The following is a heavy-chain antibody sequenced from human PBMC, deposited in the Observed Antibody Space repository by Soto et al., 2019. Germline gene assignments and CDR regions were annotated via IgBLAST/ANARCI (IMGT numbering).Heavy chain of an antibody. Sequence: EVALLESGGGLVQPGGSLRLSCEVSGVAFSFYSMSWVRQAPGKGLEWVASISGNGATTYYAASGKGRFTFSRDNSKNTVQLEMNSLRGEDTAVYYCAKDRGGFTSGWEFFDFWCQGTLVTVSS. J-gene: IGHJ4*02. CDR2: ISGNGATT. CDR1: GVAFSFYS. D-gene: IGHD6-19*01. CDR3: AKDRGGFTSGWEFFDF. V-gene: IGHV3-23*01.